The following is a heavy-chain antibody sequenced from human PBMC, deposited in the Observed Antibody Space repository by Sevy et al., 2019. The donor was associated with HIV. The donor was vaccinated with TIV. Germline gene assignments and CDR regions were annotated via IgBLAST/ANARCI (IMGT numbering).Heavy chain of an antibody. V-gene: IGHV3-11*01. Sequence: GGSLRLSCAASGFTFSDYYMSWIRQAPGKGLEWVSYISSSGSTIYYADSVKGRFTISRDNAKNSLYLQMNSLRAEDMAVYYCARALKGATIKGGYFDYWGQGTLVTVSS. CDR1: GFTFSDYY. CDR3: ARALKGATIKGGYFDY. D-gene: IGHD5-12*01. J-gene: IGHJ4*02. CDR2: ISSSGSTI.